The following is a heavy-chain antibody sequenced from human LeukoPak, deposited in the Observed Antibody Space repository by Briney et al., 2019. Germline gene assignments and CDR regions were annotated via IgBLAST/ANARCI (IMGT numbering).Heavy chain of an antibody. Sequence: ASVKVSCKASGYTFTSYGISWVRQAPGQGLEWMGWISAYNGNTNYAQKLQGRVTMTTDTSTSTAYMELRSLRSDDTAVYYCARDSESSSNNWFDPWGQGTLVTVSS. CDR3: ARDSESSSNNWFDP. CDR1: GYTFTSYG. V-gene: IGHV1-18*01. D-gene: IGHD6-13*01. CDR2: ISAYNGNT. J-gene: IGHJ5*02.